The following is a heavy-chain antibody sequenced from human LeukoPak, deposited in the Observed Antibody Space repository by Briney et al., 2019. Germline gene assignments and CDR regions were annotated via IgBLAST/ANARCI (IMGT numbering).Heavy chain of an antibody. CDR2: IIPIFGTA. V-gene: IGHV1-69*05. J-gene: IGHJ6*03. CDR3: ARAYDILTGYSPLYYYYYMDV. CDR1: GGTFSSYA. Sequence: VASVKVSCKASGGTFSSYAISWVRQAPGQGLEWMGRIIPIFGTANYAQKLQGRVTMTTDTSTSTAYMELRSLRSDDTAVYYCARAYDILTGYSPLYYYYYMDVWGKGTTVTVSS. D-gene: IGHD3-9*01.